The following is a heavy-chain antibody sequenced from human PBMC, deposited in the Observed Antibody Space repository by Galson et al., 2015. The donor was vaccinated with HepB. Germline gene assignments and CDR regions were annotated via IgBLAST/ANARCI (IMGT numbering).Heavy chain of an antibody. V-gene: IGHV1-69*13. CDR2: IIPIFGTA. Sequence: SVKVSCKASGGTFSSYAISWVRQAPGQGLEWMGGIIPIFGTANYAQKFQGRVTITADESTSTAYMELSSLRSEDTAVYYCARHPGLQLTDAFDIWGQGTMVTVSS. CDR1: GGTFSSYA. CDR3: ARHPGLQLTDAFDI. J-gene: IGHJ3*02. D-gene: IGHD5-18*01.